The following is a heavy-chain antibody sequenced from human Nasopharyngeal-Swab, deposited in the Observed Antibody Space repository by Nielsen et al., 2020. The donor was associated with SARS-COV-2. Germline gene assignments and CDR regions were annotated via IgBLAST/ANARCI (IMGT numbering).Heavy chain of an antibody. J-gene: IGHJ4*02. V-gene: IGHV3-74*01. CDR2: INSDGSST. CDR1: GFTFSSYW. Sequence: GESLKISCAASGFTFSSYWMHWVRQAPGKGLVWVSRINSDGSSTSYADSVKGRFTISRDNAKNSLYLQMNSLRAEDTAVYYCARDGGGSYYADYWGQGTLVTVSS. CDR3: ARDGGGSYYADY. D-gene: IGHD1-26*01.